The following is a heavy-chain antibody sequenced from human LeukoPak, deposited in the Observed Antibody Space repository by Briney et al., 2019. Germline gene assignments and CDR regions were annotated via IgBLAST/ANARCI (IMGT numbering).Heavy chain of an antibody. D-gene: IGHD3-10*01. J-gene: IGHJ4*02. CDR1: GFTFSSYS. Sequence: PGGSLRLSCAASGFTFSSYSMNWVRQAPGKGLEWVSYISSSSSTIYYADSVKGRFTISRDNSKNTLYLQMNSLRAEDTAVYYCARDQPDLVGDFDFFDYWGQGTLVTVSS. CDR3: ARDQPDLVGDFDFFDY. V-gene: IGHV3-48*01. CDR2: ISSSSSTI.